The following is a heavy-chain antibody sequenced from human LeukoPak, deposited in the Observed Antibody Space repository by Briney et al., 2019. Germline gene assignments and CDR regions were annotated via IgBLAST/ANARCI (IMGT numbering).Heavy chain of an antibody. CDR3: ARDYVFAFDY. J-gene: IGHJ4*02. CDR1: GFRFSTYS. V-gene: IGHV3-48*01. CDR2: ISHSGGAE. D-gene: IGHD3-10*02. Sequence: GGSLRLSCAASGFRFSTYSMNWVRQAPGKGLEWISYISHSGGAEHYTDSVKGRFTISRDNAKNALYLQMNSLRAEDTAVYFCARDYVFAFDYWSQGTLVTDSS.